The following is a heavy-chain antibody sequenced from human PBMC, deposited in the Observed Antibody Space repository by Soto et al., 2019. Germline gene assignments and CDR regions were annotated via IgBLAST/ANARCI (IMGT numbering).Heavy chain of an antibody. V-gene: IGHV3-53*04. CDR3: ARGPXXTGRDYYYGMDV. CDR2: LYSGGDT. J-gene: IGHJ6*02. CDR1: GLTVSSNY. Sequence: EVQLEESGGGLVQPGGSLRLSCAVSGLTVSSNYMSWVRQAPGKGLEWVSVLYSGGDTYYADSVRGRFTISRHNSKNTLFLQMNTXAAEDTAVYYSARGPXXTGRDYYYGMDVSGRGTPV.